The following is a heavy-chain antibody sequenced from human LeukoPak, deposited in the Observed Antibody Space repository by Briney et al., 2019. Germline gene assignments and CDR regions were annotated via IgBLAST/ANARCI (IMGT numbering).Heavy chain of an antibody. Sequence: QPGGSLRLSCVASGFTFSSFSMDWVRQAPGKGLEWVSYISSTSSTIYYADSVQGRFTSSRDNAKNSLYLQMNSLTAEDTAVYYCARGVNWWYFDLWGRGTLVVVSS. CDR3: ARGVNWWYFDL. J-gene: IGHJ2*01. D-gene: IGHD1-1*01. V-gene: IGHV3-48*04. CDR1: GFTFSSFS. CDR2: ISSTSSTI.